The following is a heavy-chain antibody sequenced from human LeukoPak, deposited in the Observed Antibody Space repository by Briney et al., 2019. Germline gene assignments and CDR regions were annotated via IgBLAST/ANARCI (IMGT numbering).Heavy chain of an antibody. Sequence: ASVKVSCKASGYTFTSYDINWVRQATGQGLEWVGWMNPNSGNTGYAQKFQGRVTITSSTSTSTAFMELGSLRSEDTAVYYCARGGASAAARRFDPWGQGTLVTVSS. J-gene: IGHJ5*02. CDR2: MNPNSGNT. D-gene: IGHD6-13*01. V-gene: IGHV1-8*01. CDR1: GYTFTSYD. CDR3: ARGGASAAARRFDP.